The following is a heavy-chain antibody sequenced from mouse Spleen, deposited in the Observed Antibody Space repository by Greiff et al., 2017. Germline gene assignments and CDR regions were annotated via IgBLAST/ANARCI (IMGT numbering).Heavy chain of an antibody. CDR1: GFTFSSFG. Sequence: EVKVVESGGGLVQPGGSRKLSCAASGFTFSSFGMHWVRQAPEKGLEWVAYISSGSSTIYYADTVKGRFTISRDNPKNTLFLQMTSLRSEDTAMYYCARVTTATYYAMDYWGQGTSVTVSS. V-gene: IGHV5-17*02. CDR3: ARVTTATYYAMDY. J-gene: IGHJ4*01. D-gene: IGHD1-2*01. CDR2: ISSGSSTI.